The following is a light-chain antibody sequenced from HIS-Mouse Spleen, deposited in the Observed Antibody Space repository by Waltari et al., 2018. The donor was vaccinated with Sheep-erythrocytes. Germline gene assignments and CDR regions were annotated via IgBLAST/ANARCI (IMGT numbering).Light chain of an antibody. CDR2: DFS. J-gene: IGLJ1*01. Sequence: QSALTQPRSVSGSPGQSVTIPCTGTSSDVGGYNYVSWYQQHPGKAPKLMIYDFSKLPSWVPDRLAGSKSGYTASLTISGLQAEDDADYYCCSYAGSYNHVFATGTKVTVL. CDR1: SSDVGGYNY. V-gene: IGLV2-11*01. CDR3: CSYAGSYNHV.